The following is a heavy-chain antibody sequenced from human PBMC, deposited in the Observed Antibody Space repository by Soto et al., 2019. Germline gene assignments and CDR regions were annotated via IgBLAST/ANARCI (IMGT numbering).Heavy chain of an antibody. D-gene: IGHD1-26*01. CDR1: GFTFSTYG. CDR2: IWYDGSHK. Sequence: QVQLVESGGGVVQPGRSLRLSCAAAGFTFSTYGMHWVRQAPGMGLEWVAVIWYDGSHKDYADSVKGRLTISKDNSMNTLYLQMNSLRVEDTALYYCARAVGPFDYWGQGTLVTVSS. V-gene: IGHV3-33*01. J-gene: IGHJ4*02. CDR3: ARAVGPFDY.